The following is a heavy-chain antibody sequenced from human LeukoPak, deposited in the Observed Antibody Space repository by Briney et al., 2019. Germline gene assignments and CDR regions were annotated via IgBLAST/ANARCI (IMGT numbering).Heavy chain of an antibody. CDR2: ISYDGSNK. CDR3: AKDRDGYLGVFDY. Sequence: PGGSLRPSCAASGFTFSSDGMHWVRQAPGKGLEGGAVISYDGSNKYYAGSVRGRFTISRDNSKNALYLQMNSLRAEDTAVYYCAKDRDGYLGVFDYWGQGTLVTVSS. CDR1: GFTFSSDG. J-gene: IGHJ4*02. V-gene: IGHV3-30*18. D-gene: IGHD5-24*01.